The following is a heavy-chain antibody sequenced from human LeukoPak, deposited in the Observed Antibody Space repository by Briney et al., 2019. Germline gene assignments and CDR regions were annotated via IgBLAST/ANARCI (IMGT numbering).Heavy chain of an antibody. Sequence: GASVKVSCKASGGTFSSYAISWVRQAPGQGLEWMGGIIPIFGTANYAQKFQGRVTITTDESTSTAYMELSSLRSEDTAVYYCARVLVDYGSGSYYRYFDYWGQGTLVTVSS. CDR2: IIPIFGTA. CDR1: GGTFSSYA. CDR3: ARVLVDYGSGSYYRYFDY. D-gene: IGHD3-10*01. J-gene: IGHJ4*02. V-gene: IGHV1-69*05.